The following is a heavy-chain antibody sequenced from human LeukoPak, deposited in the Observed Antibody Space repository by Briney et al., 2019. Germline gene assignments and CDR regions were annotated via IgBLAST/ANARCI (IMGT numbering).Heavy chain of an antibody. D-gene: IGHD3-22*01. J-gene: IGHJ5*02. Sequence: SQTLSLTCTVSGGSISSGDYYWSWIRQPPGKGLEWIAYMYYSGSTYYNPSLKSRVTMSADTSKNQLSLKLSSVTAADTAVYYCARPYYYDSRIDPWGQGILVTVTS. CDR3: ARPYYYDSRIDP. CDR1: GGSISSGDYY. CDR2: MYYSGST. V-gene: IGHV4-30-4*01.